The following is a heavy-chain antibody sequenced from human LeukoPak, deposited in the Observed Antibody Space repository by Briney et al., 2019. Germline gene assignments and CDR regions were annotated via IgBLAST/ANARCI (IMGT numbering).Heavy chain of an antibody. D-gene: IGHD3-10*01. J-gene: IGHJ4*02. Sequence: ASVKVSCKVSGYTLTELSMHWVRQAPGKGLEWMGGFDPEDGETIYAQKFQGRVTMTEDTSTDTAYMELSSLRSEDTAVYYCATNTMVRGVIRYYFDYWGQGTLVTVSS. CDR1: GYTLTELS. CDR2: FDPEDGET. V-gene: IGHV1-24*01. CDR3: ATNTMVRGVIRYYFDY.